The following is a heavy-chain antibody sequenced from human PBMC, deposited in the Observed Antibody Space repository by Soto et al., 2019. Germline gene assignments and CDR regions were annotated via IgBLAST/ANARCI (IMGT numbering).Heavy chain of an antibody. CDR2: LTSSGGST. D-gene: IGHD2-15*01. CDR3: ANCPTLYTPTYNWFDP. V-gene: IGHV3-23*01. CDR1: GFTFSSYA. Sequence: AGGSLRLSCAASGFTFSSYAMIWVRQAPGKGLEWVSALTSSGGSTYYADSVRGRFTISRDNSKKTLYLQMNSLRAEDTAVYYCANCPTLYTPTYNWFDPWGQGTLVTVSS. J-gene: IGHJ5*02.